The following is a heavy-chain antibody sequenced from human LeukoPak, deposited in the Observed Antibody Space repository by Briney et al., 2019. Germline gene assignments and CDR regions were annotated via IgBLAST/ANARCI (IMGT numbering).Heavy chain of an antibody. J-gene: IGHJ6*02. V-gene: IGHV3-30*18. CDR3: AKDRRMMTSQYGMDV. CDR2: ISYDGNHE. D-gene: IGHD3-16*01. Sequence: GGSLRLSCTASGFTFWSYGIHWVRQAPGKGLEWVAVISYDGNHEVYADSVKGRFTVSRDNSLNTVYLQMNSLRTEDTAVFYCAKDRRMMTSQYGMDVWGQGTTVTVSS. CDR1: GFTFWSYG.